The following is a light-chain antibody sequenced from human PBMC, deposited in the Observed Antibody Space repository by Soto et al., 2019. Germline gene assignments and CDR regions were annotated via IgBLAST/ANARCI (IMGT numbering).Light chain of an antibody. CDR3: QQYNNLPS. Sequence: DIQMTQSPSTLPASVGDRVAITCRSSQSIGNWLAWYQQKPGKAPKLLIYDAYNLEIGVPSRFSGSGSGTDFSLTINSLQPEDVATYVCQQYNNLPSFGPGTKVDIK. CDR2: DAY. J-gene: IGKJ3*01. V-gene: IGKV1-33*01. CDR1: QSIGNW.